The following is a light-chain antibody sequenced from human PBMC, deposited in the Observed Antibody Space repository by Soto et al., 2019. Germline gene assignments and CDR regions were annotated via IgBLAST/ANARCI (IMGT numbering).Light chain of an antibody. CDR2: GAA. CDR3: QQYHKPSV. V-gene: IGKV3-15*01. J-gene: IGKJ1*01. Sequence: LSCRASQSVFSSLSWYQQKPGQAPRLLIYGAATRDTGIPARFSGSGSGTEFTLTISSLQSEDFAVYYCQQYHKPSVFGQGIK. CDR1: QSVFSS.